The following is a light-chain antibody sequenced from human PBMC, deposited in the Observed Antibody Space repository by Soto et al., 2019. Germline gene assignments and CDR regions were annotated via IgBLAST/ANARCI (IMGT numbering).Light chain of an antibody. V-gene: IGKV2-30*02. CDR2: LVS. CDR3: MQGTHWQIT. J-gene: IGKJ5*01. Sequence: VVSQSPRSLPDTLGQPSSISCMAGLGVIPSDASACISWFLHWSRRTPRRLTYLVSYRDSGVPARFRARGSGTDFALKITRMEAEHVGVYFGMQGTHWQITFGQGTRLEIK. CDR1: LGVIPSDASAC.